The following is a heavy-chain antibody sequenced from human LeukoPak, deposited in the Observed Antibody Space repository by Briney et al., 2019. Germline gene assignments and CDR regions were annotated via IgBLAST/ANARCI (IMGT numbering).Heavy chain of an antibody. Sequence: GGSLRLSCAASGFTFSSFWMHWVRQAPGKGLEWVANIKPDGSEKYYVDSVKGRFTISRDNAKTSLFLQMNSLRADDTAVYYCARDFAYWGQGTLVTVSS. J-gene: IGHJ4*02. CDR2: IKPDGSEK. CDR3: ARDFAY. V-gene: IGHV3-7*01. CDR1: GFTFSSFW.